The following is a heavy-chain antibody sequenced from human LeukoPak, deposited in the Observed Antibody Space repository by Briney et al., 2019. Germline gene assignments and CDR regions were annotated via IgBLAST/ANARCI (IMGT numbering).Heavy chain of an antibody. CDR2: ISPYNSNT. D-gene: IGHD7-27*01. V-gene: IGHV1-18*01. CDR3: ARRGNLGAFDL. J-gene: IGHJ3*01. CDR1: GYTFTSYG. Sequence: ASVKVSCKASGYTFTSYGISWVRQAPGQGLEWMGWISPYNSNTNYAQKLQGRVTMTTSTSTVYMELRSLRSDDTAVYYCARRGNLGAFDLWGQGTMVTVSS.